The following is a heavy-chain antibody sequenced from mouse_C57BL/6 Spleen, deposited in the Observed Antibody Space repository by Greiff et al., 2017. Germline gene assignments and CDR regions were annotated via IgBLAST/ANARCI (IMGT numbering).Heavy chain of an antibody. D-gene: IGHD4-1*01. J-gene: IGHJ3*01. V-gene: IGHV5-17*01. CDR1: GFTFSDYG. Sequence: EVKLMESGGGLVKPGGSLKLSCAASGFTFSDYGMHWVRQAPEKGLEWVAYISSGSSTIYYADTVKGRFTISRDNAKNTLFLQMTSLRSEDTAMYYCASRTGFAYWGQGTLVTVSA. CDR2: ISSGSSTI. CDR3: ASRTGFAY.